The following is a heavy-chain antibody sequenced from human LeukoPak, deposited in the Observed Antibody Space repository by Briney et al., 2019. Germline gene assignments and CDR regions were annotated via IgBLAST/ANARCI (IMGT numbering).Heavy chain of an antibody. V-gene: IGHV3-13*01. CDR3: AREGTGDDDAFDI. J-gene: IGHJ3*02. D-gene: IGHD7-27*01. CDR2: IGAAGDT. Sequence: PGGCPRVSSADPGFTFSSYNIHWVRQAPGKGLEWVSAIGAAGDTYYPSSVKGRFTIFRENAENSLYLQMNRLRAGDTAVYFCAREGTGDDDAFDIWGQGTMVTVSS. CDR1: GFTFSSYN.